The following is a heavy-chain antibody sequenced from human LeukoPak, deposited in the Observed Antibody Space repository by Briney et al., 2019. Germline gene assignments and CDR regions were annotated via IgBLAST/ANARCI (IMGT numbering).Heavy chain of an antibody. D-gene: IGHD2-2*01. CDR2: TYYRSTWYN. J-gene: IGHJ5*02. CDR3: ARRLTQYDCFDP. Sequence: SSQTLSLTCAISGDSVSSNSVTWNWIRQSPSRGLEWLGRTYYRSTWYNDYVVSVRGRITVNPDTSKNQFSLHLNSVTPEDTAVYYCARRLTQYDCFDPWGQGILVTVSS. V-gene: IGHV6-1*01. CDR1: GDSVSSNSVT.